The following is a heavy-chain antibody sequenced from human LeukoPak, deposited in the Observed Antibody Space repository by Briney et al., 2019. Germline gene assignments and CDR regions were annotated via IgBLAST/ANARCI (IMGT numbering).Heavy chain of an antibody. CDR1: GFTFSSYA. Sequence: GGSLRLSCAASGFTFSSYAMHWVRQAPGKGLEWVALISYDGSNKYYADSVKGRFTISRDNSKDTLYLQMNSLRAEDTAVYYCAREQLLSTSGNGMDVWGQGTTVTVS. V-gene: IGHV3-30-3*01. CDR3: AREQLLSTSGNGMDV. J-gene: IGHJ6*02. CDR2: ISYDGSNK. D-gene: IGHD2-2*01.